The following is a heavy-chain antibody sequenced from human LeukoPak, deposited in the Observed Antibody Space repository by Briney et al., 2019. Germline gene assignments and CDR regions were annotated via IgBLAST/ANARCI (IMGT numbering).Heavy chain of an antibody. CDR3: ARDDNWGFDY. CDR1: GFAFSDFS. Sequence: PGGSLRLSCAASGFAFSDFSMSWVRQAPGKGLEWVANTRGSGSGMGSGNYYAVSVKGRFTISRDDAKNSLYLQMNSLRAEDTAFYYCARDDNWGFDYWGQGALVTVSS. CDR2: TRGSGSGMGSGN. V-gene: IGHV3-21*05. D-gene: IGHD7-27*01. J-gene: IGHJ4*02.